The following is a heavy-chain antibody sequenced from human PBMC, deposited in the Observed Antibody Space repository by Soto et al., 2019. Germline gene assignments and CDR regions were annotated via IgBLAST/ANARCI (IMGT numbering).Heavy chain of an antibody. CDR2: LSDSGGST. CDR3: AKVSSSWYAGFFDL. Sequence: EVQLLESGGGLVQPGGSLRLSCTASGFTFSSHAMTWVRQAPGKGLEWVSGLSDSGGSTYYADSVKGRFTISRDNSRTTLYLQMNSLRAEDTAVYYCAKVSSSWYAGFFDLWGQGTLVTVPS. D-gene: IGHD6-13*01. CDR1: GFTFSSHA. V-gene: IGHV3-23*01. J-gene: IGHJ4*02.